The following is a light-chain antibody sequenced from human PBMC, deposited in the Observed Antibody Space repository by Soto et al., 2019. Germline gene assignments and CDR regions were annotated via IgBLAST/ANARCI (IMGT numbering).Light chain of an antibody. V-gene: IGKV1-39*01. CDR2: AAS. Sequence: DIQMTKSPSSLSASVGDRVTITCRASKSISSYLNWYQQKPGKAPKLLIYAASSLQSGVPSRFSSSGSVTDFTLAISRLQPEDFATYYCQQSYSTPPSFGGWTKVEIK. J-gene: IGKJ4*01. CDR3: QQSYSTPPS. CDR1: KSISSY.